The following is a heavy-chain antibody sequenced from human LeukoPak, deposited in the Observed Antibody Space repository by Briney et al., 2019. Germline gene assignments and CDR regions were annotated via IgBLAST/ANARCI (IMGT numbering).Heavy chain of an antibody. CDR2: IYPGDSDT. V-gene: IGHV5-51*01. Sequence: PGESLKISCKGSGYRFTSYWIGWVRQMPGKGLEWMGIIYPGDSDTRYSPSFQGQVTISADKSISTAYLQWSSLKASHTAMYYCARLWKISGSGEFDYWGQGTLVTVSS. CDR1: GYRFTSYW. D-gene: IGHD2-15*01. J-gene: IGHJ4*02. CDR3: ARLWKISGSGEFDY.